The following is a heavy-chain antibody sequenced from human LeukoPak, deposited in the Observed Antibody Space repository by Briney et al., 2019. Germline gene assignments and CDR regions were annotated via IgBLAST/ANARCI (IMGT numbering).Heavy chain of an antibody. Sequence: SETLSLTCTVSDVSISSYYWSWIRQPAGKGLEWIGRIYTSGSTNYNPSLKSRVTMSLDTSKNQFSLKLSSVTAADTAVYYCARALGSRIRHYYYYYAMDVWGQGTTVTVSS. CDR1: DVSISSYY. CDR3: ARALGSRIRHYYYYYAMDV. D-gene: IGHD1-26*01. V-gene: IGHV4-4*07. J-gene: IGHJ6*02. CDR2: IYTSGST.